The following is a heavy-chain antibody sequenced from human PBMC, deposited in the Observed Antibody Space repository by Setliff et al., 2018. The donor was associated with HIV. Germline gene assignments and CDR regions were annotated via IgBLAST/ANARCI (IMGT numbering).Heavy chain of an antibody. J-gene: IGHJ6*02. D-gene: IGHD1-26*01. V-gene: IGHV4-31*03. CDR2: IYYSGSV. CDR3: ARSKISGSNHGTYGFDV. Sequence: PSETLCLTCTVSGDSITSGGFYCNWFRQHPGKGLEWIGYIYYSGSVYYNPSLKSRLTISVDTSKNQFSVKLNSVTAADTAVYYCARSKISGSNHGTYGFDVWGQGTTVTVSS. CDR1: GDSITSGGFY.